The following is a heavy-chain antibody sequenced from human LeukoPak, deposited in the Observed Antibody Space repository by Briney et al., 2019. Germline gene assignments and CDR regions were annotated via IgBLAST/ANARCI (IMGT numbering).Heavy chain of an antibody. CDR2: IYYIGNT. Sequence: PSETLSLTCTVSGGSISSSSYYWGWIRQPPGKGLEWIGTIYYIGNTYYNPSLKSRVTISVDTSQNPFSLKMSSVTAADTAVYYCARRMRSSVPPVGYFQHWGQGSLVTVSS. D-gene: IGHD6-19*01. J-gene: IGHJ1*01. V-gene: IGHV4-39*02. CDR1: GGSISSSSYY. CDR3: ARRMRSSVPPVGYFQH.